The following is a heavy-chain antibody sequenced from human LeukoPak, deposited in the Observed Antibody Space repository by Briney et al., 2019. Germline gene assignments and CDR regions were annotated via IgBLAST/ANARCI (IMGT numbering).Heavy chain of an antibody. D-gene: IGHD3-9*01. CDR1: GGSISSYY. CDR3: ARDNNGDYDILTGYGTNNWFDP. V-gene: IGHV4-59*01. J-gene: IGHJ5*01. Sequence: SETLSLTCTVSGGSISSYYWSWIRQPPGKGLEWIGYIYYSGSTNYNPSLKSRVTISVDTSKNQFSLKLSSVTAADTAVYYCARDNNGDYDILTGYGTNNWFDPWGQGTMVTVSS. CDR2: IYYSGST.